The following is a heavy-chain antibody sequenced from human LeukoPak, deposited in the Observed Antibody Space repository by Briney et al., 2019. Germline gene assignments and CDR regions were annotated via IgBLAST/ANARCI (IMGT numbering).Heavy chain of an antibody. V-gene: IGHV4-34*01. CDR2: INHSGST. CDR3: ASSGNSGYYRV. Sequence: SETLSLTCAVYGGSFSGYYWSWIRQPPGKGLEWIGEINHSGSTNYNPSLKSRVTISVGTSKNQFSLKLSSVTAADTAVYYCASSGNSGYYRVWGKGTTVTISS. J-gene: IGHJ6*04. CDR1: GGSFSGYY. D-gene: IGHD3-22*01.